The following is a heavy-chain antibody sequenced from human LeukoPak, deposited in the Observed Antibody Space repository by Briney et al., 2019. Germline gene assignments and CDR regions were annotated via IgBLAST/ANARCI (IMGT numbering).Heavy chain of an antibody. CDR3: ARLFSGGDSPYFDY. D-gene: IGHD4-23*01. J-gene: IGHJ4*02. CDR1: GYSFTTYW. V-gene: IGHV5-51*01. Sequence: GESLKISCEGSGYSFTTYWIGWVRQMPGKGLEWTGIIYPGDSDTKYSPSFQGQVTISADKSINTAYLQWSSLKASDTAIYYCARLFSGGDSPYFDYWGQGTLVTVSS. CDR2: IYPGDSDT.